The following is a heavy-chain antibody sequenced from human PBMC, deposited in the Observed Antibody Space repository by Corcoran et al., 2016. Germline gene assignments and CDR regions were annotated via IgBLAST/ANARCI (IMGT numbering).Heavy chain of an antibody. V-gene: IGHV6-1*01. Sequence: QVQLQQSGPELVKPSHTVSLTRVISGDSVSSNSATWNWIRQSPSRGLEWLGRTYYRSKWYNEYAVSMKGRITISPDTSKNQFSLQLNSVTPEDTAVYYCARDPPWALSAFDSCGQGTPVTVSS. CDR3: ARDPPWALSAFDS. D-gene: IGHD1-26*01. CDR1: GDSVSSNSAT. CDR2: TYYRSKWYN. J-gene: IGHJ5*01.